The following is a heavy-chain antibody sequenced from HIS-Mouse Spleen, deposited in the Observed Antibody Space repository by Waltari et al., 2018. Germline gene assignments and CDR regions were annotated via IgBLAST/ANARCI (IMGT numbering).Heavy chain of an antibody. J-gene: IGHJ4*02. CDR2: ISGSGGST. V-gene: IGHV3-23*01. CDR3: AQNYYGSGSYYY. CDR1: GFTFSSYA. Sequence: EVQLLESGGGLVQPGGSLSLSCAASGFTFSSYAMSWVRQAPGKGLEWVSAISGSGGSTYYADSVKGRFTISRDNSKNTLYLQMNSLRAEDTAVYYCAQNYYGSGSYYYWGQGTLVTVSS. D-gene: IGHD3-10*01.